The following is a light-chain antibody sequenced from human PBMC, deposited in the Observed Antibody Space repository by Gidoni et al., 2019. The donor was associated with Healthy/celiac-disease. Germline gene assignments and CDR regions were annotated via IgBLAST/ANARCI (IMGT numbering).Light chain of an antibody. CDR2: AAA. V-gene: IGKV1-39*01. J-gene: IGKJ3*01. CDR1: QSISSY. Sequence: DIQMTQPPSSLSASVGDRVTITCRASQSISSYFNWYQQKPGKAPQLLIYAAASMQSRVPSRFSGSGAGTDFTLTISSLQPEDFATYYCQQSYSTPPITFGQGTKVDIK. CDR3: QQSYSTPPIT.